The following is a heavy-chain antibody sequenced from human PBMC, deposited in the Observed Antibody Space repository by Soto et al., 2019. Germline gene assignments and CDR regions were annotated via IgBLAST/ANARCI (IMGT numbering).Heavy chain of an antibody. Sequence: SETLSLTCTVSGGSISSYYWIWIRQPPGKGLEWIGYIYYSGSTNYNPSLKSRVTISVDTSKNQFSLKLSSVTAADTAVYYCARRVDTAMVYFDYWGQGTLVTVSS. CDR2: IYYSGST. CDR1: GGSISSYY. CDR3: ARRVDTAMVYFDY. J-gene: IGHJ4*02. V-gene: IGHV4-59*08. D-gene: IGHD5-18*01.